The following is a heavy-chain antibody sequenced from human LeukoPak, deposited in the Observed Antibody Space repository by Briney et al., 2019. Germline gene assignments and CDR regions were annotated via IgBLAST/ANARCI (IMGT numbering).Heavy chain of an antibody. CDR3: ASSIQLWYYFDY. D-gene: IGHD5-18*01. CDR2: ISYDGSNK. Sequence: GRSLRLSCAASGFTFSSYAMHWVRQAPGKGLEWVAVISYDGSNKYYADSVKGRFTISRDNSKNTLYLQMNSLRAEDTAVYYCASSIQLWYYFDYWGQGTLVTVSS. V-gene: IGHV3-30*04. CDR1: GFTFSSYA. J-gene: IGHJ4*02.